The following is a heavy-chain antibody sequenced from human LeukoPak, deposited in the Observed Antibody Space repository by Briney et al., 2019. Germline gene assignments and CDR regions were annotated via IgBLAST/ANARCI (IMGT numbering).Heavy chain of an antibody. CDR2: ISYSGST. CDR1: GGSINSYY. J-gene: IGHJ4*02. CDR3: TRGNAN. V-gene: IGHV4-59*01. Sequence: KPSETLSLTCTVSGGSINSYYWSWIRQPPGKGLEWIGYISYSGSTNYNPPLKSRVTISVDTSKNQFFLKLSSVTAADTALYYCTRGNANWGQGTLVTVSS.